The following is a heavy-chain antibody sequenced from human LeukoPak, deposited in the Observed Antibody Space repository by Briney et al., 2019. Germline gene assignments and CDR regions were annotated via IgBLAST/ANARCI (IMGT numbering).Heavy chain of an antibody. CDR2: IYSGGGT. D-gene: IGHD2-2*01. CDR3: ARPYCGSDGCYGFLEY. CDR1: GFTVSNNY. Sequence: GSLRLSCAASGFTVSNNYMNWVRQAPGKGLEWVSVIYSGGGTYYADSVKGRFTISRDNSKNTLYLQMNSLRAEDTAVYYCARPYCGSDGCYGFLEYWGQGTLVTVSS. V-gene: IGHV3-53*01. J-gene: IGHJ4*02.